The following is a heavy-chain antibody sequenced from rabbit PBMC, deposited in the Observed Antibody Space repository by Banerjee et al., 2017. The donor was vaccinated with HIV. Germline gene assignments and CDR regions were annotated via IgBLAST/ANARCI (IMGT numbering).Heavy chain of an antibody. D-gene: IGHD6-1*01. V-gene: IGHV1S40*01. CDR1: GFSFSSSYG. Sequence: QSLEESGGDLVKPGASLTLTCTASGFSFSSSYGICWVRQAPGKGLEWIACIYVGVSGSTYYASWAKGRFTISKASSTTVTLQMTSLTDADTATYFCARQLAGVGYAGAFSLWGQGTLVTVS. CDR2: IYVGVSGST. CDR3: ARQLAGVGYAGAFSL. J-gene: IGHJ3*01.